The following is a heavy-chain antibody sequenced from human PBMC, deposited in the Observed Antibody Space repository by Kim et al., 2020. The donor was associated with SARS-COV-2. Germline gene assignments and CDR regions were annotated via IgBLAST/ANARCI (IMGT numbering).Heavy chain of an antibody. CDR3: AREDRGYSYGDPSFDY. CDR1: GFTFSSYS. Sequence: GGSLRLSCAASGFTFSSYSMNWVRQAPGKGLEWVSSISSSSSYIYYADSVKGRFTISRDNAKNSLYLQMNSLRAEDTAVYYCAREDRGYSYGDPSFDYWGQGTQVTVSS. J-gene: IGHJ4*02. D-gene: IGHD5-18*01. V-gene: IGHV3-21*01. CDR2: ISSSSSYI.